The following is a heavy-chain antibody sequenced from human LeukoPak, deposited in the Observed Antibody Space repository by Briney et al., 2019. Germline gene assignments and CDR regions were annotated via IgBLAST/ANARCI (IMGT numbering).Heavy chain of an antibody. CDR2: ISGSGGST. J-gene: IGHJ4*02. V-gene: IGHV3-23*01. CDR3: AKEESGYDYVDFAVDY. D-gene: IGHD5-12*01. Sequence: GGSRRLSCAASGFTFSSYAMSWVRQPPGNGLEWVSAISGSGGSTYYADSVKGRFTISRDNSKNTLYLQMNSLRAEDTAVYYCAKEESGYDYVDFAVDYWGQGTLVTVSS. CDR1: GFTFSSYA.